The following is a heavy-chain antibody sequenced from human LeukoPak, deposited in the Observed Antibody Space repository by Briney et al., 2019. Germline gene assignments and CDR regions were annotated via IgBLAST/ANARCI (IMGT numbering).Heavy chain of an antibody. D-gene: IGHD3-10*01. V-gene: IGHV1-18*01. CDR3: ARDYYYGSGPYYYYYMDV. J-gene: IGHJ6*03. CDR2: FSAYNGNT. CDR1: GYTFTSYG. Sequence: ASVKVSCKASGYTFTSYGISWVRQAPGQGLEWMGWFSAYNGNTNYAQKLQGRVTMTTDTSTSTAYMELRSLRSDDTAVYYCARDYYYGSGPYYYYYMDVWGKGTTVTVSS.